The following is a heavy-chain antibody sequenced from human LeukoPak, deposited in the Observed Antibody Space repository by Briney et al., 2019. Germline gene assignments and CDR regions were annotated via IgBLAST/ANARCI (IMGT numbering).Heavy chain of an antibody. V-gene: IGHV5-51*01. Sequence: GESLKISCKGSEYRIYNYWIGWVRQMPGKGLEWMGIIYPGDSDTRYSPSFQGQVTISADKSISTAYLQWSSLKASDTAMYYCATDLEWAREAFDIWGQGTMVTVSS. J-gene: IGHJ3*02. CDR1: EYRIYNYW. CDR3: ATDLEWAREAFDI. D-gene: IGHD5-24*01. CDR2: IYPGDSDT.